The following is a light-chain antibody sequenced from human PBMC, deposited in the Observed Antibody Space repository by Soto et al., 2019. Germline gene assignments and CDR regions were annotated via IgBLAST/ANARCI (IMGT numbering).Light chain of an antibody. CDR2: DVS. Sequence: QSALTQPASVSGSPEQSITISCTGTSGDVGGYNYVSWYQQHPGKAPKLMIYDVSNRPSGVSNRFSGSKSGNTASLTISGLQAEDEADYYCSSYTSSSTSVFGTGTKVTVL. V-gene: IGLV2-14*03. CDR3: SSYTSSSTSV. J-gene: IGLJ1*01. CDR1: SGDVGGYNY.